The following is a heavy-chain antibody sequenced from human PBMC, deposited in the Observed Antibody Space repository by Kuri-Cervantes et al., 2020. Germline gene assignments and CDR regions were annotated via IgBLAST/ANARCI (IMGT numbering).Heavy chain of an antibody. Sequence: GESLKISCAASGFTFSSYAMSWVRQAPGKGLEWVSAISGSGGSTYYADSVKGRFTISRDNSKNTLYLQMTSLRAEDTAVYYCAKETGLWGGANYFDYWGQGTLVTVSS. CDR3: AKETGLWGGANYFDY. D-gene: IGHD2-21*01. CDR1: GFTFSSYA. V-gene: IGHV3-23*01. CDR2: ISGSGGST. J-gene: IGHJ4*02.